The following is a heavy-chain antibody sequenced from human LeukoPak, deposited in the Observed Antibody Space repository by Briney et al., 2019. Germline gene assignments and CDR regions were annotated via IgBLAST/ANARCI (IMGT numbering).Heavy chain of an antibody. Sequence: ASVKVSCKVSGYTITELSMHWVRQAPGKGLEWMGGFDPEDGETIYAQKFQGRVTMTEDTSTDTAYMELSSLRSEDTAVYYCATSYCSSTSCHGGYWFDPWGQGTLVTVSS. CDR3: ATSYCSSTSCHGGYWFDP. CDR1: GYTITELS. J-gene: IGHJ5*02. D-gene: IGHD2-2*01. CDR2: FDPEDGET. V-gene: IGHV1-24*01.